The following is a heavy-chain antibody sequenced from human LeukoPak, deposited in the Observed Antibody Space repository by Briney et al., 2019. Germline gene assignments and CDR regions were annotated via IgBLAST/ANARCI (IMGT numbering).Heavy chain of an antibody. CDR2: ISSSSSYI. J-gene: IGHJ5*02. V-gene: IGHV3-21*01. CDR3: ARGVGGYGGNIWFDP. D-gene: IGHD4-23*01. CDR1: GFTFSSYS. Sequence: GGSLRLSCAASGFTFSSYSMNWVRQAPGKGLEWVSSISSSSSYIYYADSVKGRFTISRDNAKNSLYLQMNSLRAEDTAVYYCARGVGGYGGNIWFDPWGQGTLVTVSS.